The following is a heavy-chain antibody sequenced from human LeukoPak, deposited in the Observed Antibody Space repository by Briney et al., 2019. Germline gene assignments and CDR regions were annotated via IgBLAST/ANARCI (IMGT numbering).Heavy chain of an antibody. CDR3: AKAYCSSTSCYGRYYYGMDV. J-gene: IGHJ6*02. CDR1: GFTFSSYA. CDR2: ISGSGGST. Sequence: GGPLRLSCAASGFTFSSYAMSWVRQAPGKGLEWVSAISGSGGSTYYADSVKGRFTISRDNSKNTLYLQMNSLRAEDTAVYYCAKAYCSSTSCYGRYYYGMDVWGQGTTVTVSS. D-gene: IGHD2-2*01. V-gene: IGHV3-23*01.